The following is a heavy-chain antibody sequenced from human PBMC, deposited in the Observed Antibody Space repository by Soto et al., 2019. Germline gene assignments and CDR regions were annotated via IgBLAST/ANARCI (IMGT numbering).Heavy chain of an antibody. V-gene: IGHV4-59*01. CDR1: GGSISSYC. D-gene: IGHD1-26*01. Sequence: SETLSLTCTVSGGSISSYCWSWIRQPPGKGLEWIGYIYYSGSTNYNPSLKSRVTISADTSKNQFSLKLSSVTAADTAVYYCARYKEWELRSGFDYWGQGTLVTVSS. CDR3: ARYKEWELRSGFDY. CDR2: IYYSGST. J-gene: IGHJ4*02.